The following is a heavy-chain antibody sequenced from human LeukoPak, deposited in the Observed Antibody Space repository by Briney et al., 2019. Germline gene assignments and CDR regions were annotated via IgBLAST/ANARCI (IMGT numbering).Heavy chain of an antibody. CDR3: ARAPLGGGPIDAFDV. Sequence: PSETLSLTCTVSGGSISSGSYYWSWIRQPAGKGLEWIGRIYTSGSTNYNPSLKSRVTISVDTTKNQFSLKLSYVTAADTAVYYCARAPLGGGPIDAFDVCGQGTMVTVSS. D-gene: IGHD1-26*01. V-gene: IGHV4-61*02. J-gene: IGHJ3*01. CDR1: GGSISSGSYY. CDR2: IYTSGST.